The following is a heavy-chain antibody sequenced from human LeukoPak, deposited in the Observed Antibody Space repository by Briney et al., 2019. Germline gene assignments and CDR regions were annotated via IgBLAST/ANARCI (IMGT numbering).Heavy chain of an antibody. V-gene: IGHV3-30-3*01. J-gene: IGHJ4*02. Sequence: GGSLRLSCAASGFTFSSYAMHWVRQAPGKGLDWVSVISYDGSTKYYADSVKGRFTISRDNSKNTLFLQVNSLRSEDTGVYYCARRAVAFDYWAQGTLVTVSS. CDR2: ISYDGSTK. D-gene: IGHD4-23*01. CDR1: GFTFSSYA. CDR3: ARRAVAFDY.